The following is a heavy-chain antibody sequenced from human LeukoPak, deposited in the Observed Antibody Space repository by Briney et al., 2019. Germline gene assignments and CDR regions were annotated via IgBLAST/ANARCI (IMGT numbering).Heavy chain of an antibody. CDR2: IFLSGGT. D-gene: IGHD1-1*01. Sequence: AETLSLTRSISDYSISSGSYGDWIPQPPGRGLEWFGGIFLSGGTYYNPSIKSRVTISVDTSKNQFSLKLTSVTAADTAVYYCARSLSTTATEYWGQGTLVTVSS. V-gene: IGHV4-38-2*01. CDR1: DYSISSGSY. J-gene: IGHJ4*02. CDR3: ARSLSTTATEY.